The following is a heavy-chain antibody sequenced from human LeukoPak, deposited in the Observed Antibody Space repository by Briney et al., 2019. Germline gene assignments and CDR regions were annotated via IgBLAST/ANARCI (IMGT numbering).Heavy chain of an antibody. J-gene: IGHJ4*02. D-gene: IGHD2-15*01. CDR1: GYTFTGYY. V-gene: IGHV1-2*02. CDR2: INPNSGGT. CDR3: ARAVVGDY. Sequence: ASVKVSCKASGYTFTGYYMHWVRQAPGQGLEWMGWINPNSGGTNYAQKFQGRVTMTTDTSTSTAYMELRSLRSDDTAVYYCARAVVGDYWGQGTLVTVSS.